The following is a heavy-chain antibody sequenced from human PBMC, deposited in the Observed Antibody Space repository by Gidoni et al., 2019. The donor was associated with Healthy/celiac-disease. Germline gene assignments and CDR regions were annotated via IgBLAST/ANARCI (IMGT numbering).Heavy chain of an antibody. V-gene: IGHV3-7*03. CDR2: IKQDGSEK. CDR3: ARDRFMITFGGRG. Sequence: EVQLVESGGGLVQPGGSLSLSCAASGFTFRSYWMSWVRQAPGKGLEWVANIKQDGSEKYYVDSVKGRFTISRDNAKNSLYLQMNSLRAEDTAVYYCARDRFMITFGGRGRGQGTLVTVSS. CDR1: GFTFRSYW. J-gene: IGHJ4*02. D-gene: IGHD3-16*01.